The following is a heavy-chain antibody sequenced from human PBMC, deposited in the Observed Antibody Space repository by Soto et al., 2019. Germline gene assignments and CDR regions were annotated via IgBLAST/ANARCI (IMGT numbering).Heavy chain of an antibody. CDR2: ISSSSSYI. D-gene: IGHD6-13*01. J-gene: IGHJ6*02. Sequence: GGSLRLSCAASGFTFSSYSMNWVRQAPGKGLEWVSSISSSSSYIYYADSVKGRFTISRDNAKNSLYLQMNSLRAEDTAVYYCARDQRSSWTPFYYYGMDVWGQGTTVTV. CDR3: ARDQRSSWTPFYYYGMDV. V-gene: IGHV3-21*01. CDR1: GFTFSSYS.